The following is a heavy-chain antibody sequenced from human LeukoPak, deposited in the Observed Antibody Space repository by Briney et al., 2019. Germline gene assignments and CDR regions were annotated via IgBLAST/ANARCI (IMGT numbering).Heavy chain of an antibody. J-gene: IGHJ4*02. CDR1: GFTFSDYS. V-gene: IGHV3-48*01. D-gene: IGHD1-26*01. Sequence: GGSLRLSCAVSGFTFSDYSMNWVRQAPGKGLEWVSYISGSSSTIYYTGFVKGRFTISRDNAKNSLHLQMNSLRAEDTAVYYCATVGAFYWGQGTLVTVSS. CDR2: ISGSSSTI. CDR3: ATVGAFY.